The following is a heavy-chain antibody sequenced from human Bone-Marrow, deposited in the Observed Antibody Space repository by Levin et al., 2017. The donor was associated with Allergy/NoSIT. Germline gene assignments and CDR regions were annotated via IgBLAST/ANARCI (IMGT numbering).Heavy chain of an antibody. J-gene: IGHJ5*02. Sequence: LSLTCAASGFTFSTYSMNWVRQAPGKGLEWVSSITSSSSYIYYADSVKGRFTISRDNAKNSLYLQMNSLRVEDTAVYYCARRIDYSGLPGGQGTLVTVSS. V-gene: IGHV3-21*01. CDR3: ARRIDYSGLP. D-gene: IGHD5-12*01. CDR1: GFTFSTYS. CDR2: ITSSSSYI.